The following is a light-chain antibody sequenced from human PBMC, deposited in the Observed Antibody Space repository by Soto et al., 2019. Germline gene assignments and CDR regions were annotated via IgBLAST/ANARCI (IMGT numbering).Light chain of an antibody. V-gene: IGKV3-20*01. CDR2: GAS. J-gene: IGKJ5*01. Sequence: EIGLTQSPCTLSLSPGERATLSCGASQSVSSSYLAWYQQKPGQAPRLLIYGASSRATGIPDRFSGSGSGTDFTLTISRLEPEDFAVYYCQQYGSSPPITFGQGTRLEIK. CDR3: QQYGSSPPIT. CDR1: QSVSSSY.